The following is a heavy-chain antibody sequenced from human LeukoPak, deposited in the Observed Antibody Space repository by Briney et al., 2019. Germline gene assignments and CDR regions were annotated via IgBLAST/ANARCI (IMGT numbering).Heavy chain of an antibody. CDR1: GFTFSSSG. V-gene: IGHV3-30*02. Sequence: GGSLRLSCAASGFTFSSSGMHWVRQAPGKGLGWVAFIRYDGSNKYYADSVKGRFTISRDNSKNTLYLQMNSLRAEDTALYYCAKDRCSSTTCYAGTYFDYWGQGTLVTVSS. CDR2: IRYDGSNK. CDR3: AKDRCSSTTCYAGTYFDY. D-gene: IGHD2-2*01. J-gene: IGHJ4*02.